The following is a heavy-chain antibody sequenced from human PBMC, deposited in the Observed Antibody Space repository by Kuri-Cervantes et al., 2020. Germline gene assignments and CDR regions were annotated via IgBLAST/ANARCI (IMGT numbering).Heavy chain of an antibody. Sequence: GESLKISCAASGFTVSSNYMSWVRQAPGKGLEWVSAIGTGGDTYYADSVKGRFTISRDNSKNTMFLQMSTLRAEDTALYYCATYSQSNNVAPEYWGQGTLVTVSS. D-gene: IGHD1-26*01. CDR1: GFTVSSNY. J-gene: IGHJ1*01. CDR3: ATYSQSNNVAPEY. CDR2: IGTGGDT. V-gene: IGHV3-53*01.